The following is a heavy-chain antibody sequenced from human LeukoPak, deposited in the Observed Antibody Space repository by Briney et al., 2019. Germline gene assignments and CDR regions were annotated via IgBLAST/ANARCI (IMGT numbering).Heavy chain of an antibody. CDR1: GFTFDDYA. CDR3: ARGYSGSYYVSDY. D-gene: IGHD1-26*01. CDR2: ISWNSGNI. Sequence: GRSLRLSCAPSGFTFDDYAMHCVRQAPGKGLEWVSGISWNSGNIGYADSVKGRFTVSRDNAKNSLYLQMNSLRAEDTALYYCARGYSGSYYVSDYWGQGTLVTVSS. J-gene: IGHJ4*02. V-gene: IGHV3-9*01.